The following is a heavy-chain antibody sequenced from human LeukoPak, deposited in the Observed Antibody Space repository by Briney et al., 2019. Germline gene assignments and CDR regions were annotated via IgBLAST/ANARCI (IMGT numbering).Heavy chain of an antibody. Sequence: SETLSLTCTVSGGSISSYYWSWIRQPAGKGLEWIGRIYTSGSTNYNPSLKSRVTMSVDTPKNQFSLKLSAVTAADTAVDYCASLSNYYDSSGYYFSWGQRTLVTVSS. CDR2: IYTSGST. CDR1: GGSISSYY. D-gene: IGHD3-22*01. V-gene: IGHV4-4*07. CDR3: ASLSNYYDSSGYYFS. J-gene: IGHJ4*02.